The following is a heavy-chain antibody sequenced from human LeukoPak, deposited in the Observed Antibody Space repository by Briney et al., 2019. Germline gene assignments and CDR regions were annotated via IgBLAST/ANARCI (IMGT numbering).Heavy chain of an antibody. CDR1: GSSISSYY. J-gene: IGHJ3*02. Sequence: SETLSLTCTVSGSSISSYYWSWTRHLPGKGLEWIGYIHHSGSTNFNPSLKSRVTMSLDTSKKQVSLKLSSVTAADTAVYYCETSRSENYLYGFDIWGQGTMVTVSS. CDR2: IHHSGST. CDR3: ETSRSENYLYGFDI. D-gene: IGHD1-7*01. V-gene: IGHV4-59*01.